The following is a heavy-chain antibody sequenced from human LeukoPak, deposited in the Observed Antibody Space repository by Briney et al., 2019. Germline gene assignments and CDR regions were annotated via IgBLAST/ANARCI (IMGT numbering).Heavy chain of an antibody. V-gene: IGHV3-7*03. D-gene: IGHD6-19*01. J-gene: IGHJ4*02. CDR1: GFNFRDRW. Sequence: GGSLRLSCAASGFNFRDRWMDWVRQAPGKGLEWVGHIKTDGSETYYLDSLRGRFSISRDNTNNALYLQMNSLRVEDTAVYYCVKNNGWFHLAQWGQGTLVTVSS. CDR2: IKTDGSET. CDR3: VKNNGWFHLAQ.